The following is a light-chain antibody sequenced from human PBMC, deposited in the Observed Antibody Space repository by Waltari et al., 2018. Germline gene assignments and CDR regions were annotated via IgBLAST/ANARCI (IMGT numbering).Light chain of an antibody. CDR3: QQRYA. V-gene: IGKV3-11*01. CDR2: DAS. J-gene: IGKJ4*01. CDR1: QDVNDY. Sequence: EIVLTQSPATLSLSPGQRAALSCRASQDVNDYLAWYQQKPGQPPRLLIYDASKRATGIPARFSDSGSGTDFTLTISTLEPEDFGVYYCQQRYAFGGGTKVEI.